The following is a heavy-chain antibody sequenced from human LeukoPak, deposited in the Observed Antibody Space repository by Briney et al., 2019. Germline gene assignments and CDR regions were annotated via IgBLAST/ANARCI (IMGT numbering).Heavy chain of an antibody. D-gene: IGHD2-2*01. J-gene: IGHJ3*01. CDR1: GFSLNSRGMC. CDR3: ARISTVSTRSAFDV. Sequence: SGPPLVKPTQTLTLTCTFSGFSLNSRGMCINWIRQSPGKGLEWLARIDWDGDKHYTASLKTRLVISKETSKNQMVLTMASMDPVDTATYYCARISTVSTRSAFDVWGKGTKVTVSS. CDR2: IDWDGDK. V-gene: IGHV2-70*11.